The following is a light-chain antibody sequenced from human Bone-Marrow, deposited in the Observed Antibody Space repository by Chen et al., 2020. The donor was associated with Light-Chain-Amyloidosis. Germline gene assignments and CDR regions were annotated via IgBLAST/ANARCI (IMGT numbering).Light chain of an antibody. CDR1: NIGSTS. CDR2: DET. Sequence: SYVLTQPSSVSVAPGQTATIACGGNNIGSTSVHWSQQTPGQAPLLVVYDETDRPSGIPERLSGSNSGNAATLTISRVEAGDEADYCCQVWDRSSDRPVFGGGTKLTVL. V-gene: IGLV3-21*02. J-gene: IGLJ3*02. CDR3: QVWDRSSDRPV.